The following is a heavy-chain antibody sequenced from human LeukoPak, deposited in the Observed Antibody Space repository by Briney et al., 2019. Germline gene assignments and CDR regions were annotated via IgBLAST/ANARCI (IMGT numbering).Heavy chain of an antibody. CDR3: ASDSYGYEVFDY. CDR2: IIGGAGGT. D-gene: IGHD5-18*01. V-gene: IGHV3-23*01. Sequence: HPGESLRLSCAASGFSFSSHGMSWVRQAPGKGLEWVSGIIGGAGGTYYADSVKGRFTISRDNSKNTLYLQVNSLRAEDTAVYYCASDSYGYEVFDYWGQGTLVTVSS. CDR1: GFSFSSHG. J-gene: IGHJ4*02.